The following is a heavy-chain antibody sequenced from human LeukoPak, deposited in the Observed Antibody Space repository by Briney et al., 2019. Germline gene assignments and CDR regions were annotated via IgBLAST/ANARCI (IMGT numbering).Heavy chain of an antibody. CDR1: GFTFDDYA. CDR3: AKDHQTSYYYDSSGYPLD. J-gene: IGHJ4*02. V-gene: IGHV3-9*03. Sequence: GGSLRLSCAASGFTFDDYAMHWVRQAPGKGLEWVSGISWNSGSIGYADSVKGRFTISRDNAKNSLYLQMNSLRAEDMALYYCAKDHQTSYYYDSSGYPLDWGQGTLVTVSS. CDR2: ISWNSGSI. D-gene: IGHD3-22*01.